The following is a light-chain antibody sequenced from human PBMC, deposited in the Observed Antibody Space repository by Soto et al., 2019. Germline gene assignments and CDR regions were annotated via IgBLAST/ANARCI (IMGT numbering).Light chain of an antibody. V-gene: IGKV1-27*01. CDR2: AAS. CDR3: QKYNSAPTWT. CDR1: QGISNY. Sequence: DIQMTQSPPSLSASVGDRVTITCRASQGISNYLAWYQQKQGELTKLVIYAASILQKGVPSRFSGSGSGTDFTLTISSLQPEDVATYYCQKYNSAPTWTFGQGTKVDIK. J-gene: IGKJ1*01.